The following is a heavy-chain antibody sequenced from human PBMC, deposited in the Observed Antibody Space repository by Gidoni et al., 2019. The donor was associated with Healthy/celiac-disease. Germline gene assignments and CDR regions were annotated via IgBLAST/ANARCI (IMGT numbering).Heavy chain of an antibody. CDR1: GFTFSNAW. V-gene: IGHV3-15*01. CDR3: TTEPGDVVVPAAIQYSSSWYPDY. D-gene: IGHD2-2*01. Sequence: EVQLVESGGGLVKPGGSLRLSCAASGFTFSNAWMSWVRQAPGKGLEWVGRIKSKTDGGTTDYAAPVKGRFTISRDDSKNTLYLQMNSLKTEDTAVYYCTTEPGDVVVPAAIQYSSSWYPDYWGQGTLVTVSS. J-gene: IGHJ4*02. CDR2: IKSKTDGGTT.